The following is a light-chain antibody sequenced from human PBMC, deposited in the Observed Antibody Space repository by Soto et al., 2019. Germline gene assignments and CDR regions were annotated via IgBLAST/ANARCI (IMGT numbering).Light chain of an antibody. V-gene: IGKV3-20*01. CDR1: QSVSSSY. CDR3: QQYGSSPQT. Sequence: EIVLTQSPGALSLSTGERATLSCRASQSVSSSYLAWYQQKPGQAPRLLIYGASGRATGIPDRFSGSGSGTDFTLTISRLEPEDFAVYYCQQYGSSPQTFGQGTKV. CDR2: GAS. J-gene: IGKJ1*01.